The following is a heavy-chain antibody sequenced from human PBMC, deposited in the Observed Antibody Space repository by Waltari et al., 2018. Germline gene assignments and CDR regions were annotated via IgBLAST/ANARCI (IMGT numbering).Heavy chain of an antibody. D-gene: IGHD5-12*01. Sequence: QVQLVQSGAEVKKPGSSVKVSCKASGGTFSSYAIRWVRQAPGQGLEWMGGIIPIFGTANYAQKFQGRVTITADKSTSTAYMELSSLRSEDTAVYYCASGGYSGYDSYFDYWGQGTLVTVSS. CDR3: ASGGYSGYDSYFDY. V-gene: IGHV1-69*06. CDR1: GGTFSSYA. CDR2: IIPIFGTA. J-gene: IGHJ4*02.